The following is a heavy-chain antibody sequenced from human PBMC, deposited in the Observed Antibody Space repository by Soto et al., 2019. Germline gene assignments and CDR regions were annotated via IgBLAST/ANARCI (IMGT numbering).Heavy chain of an antibody. CDR1: GFIFSSFA. J-gene: IGHJ4*02. CDR3: AKDLFIAAAGIQDY. V-gene: IGHV3-64*04. CDR2: ISGGGGST. Sequence: GGSLRLSCSASGFIFSSFAMHWVRQAPGKGLEYVSFISGGGGSTYYADSVKGRFTISRDNSKNTLYLQMNSLRAEDTAVYYYAKDLFIAAAGIQDYWGQGTLVTVSS. D-gene: IGHD6-13*01.